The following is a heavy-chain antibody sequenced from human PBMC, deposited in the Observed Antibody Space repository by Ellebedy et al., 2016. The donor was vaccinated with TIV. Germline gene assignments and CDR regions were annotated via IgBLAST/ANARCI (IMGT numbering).Heavy chain of an antibody. CDR3: ARPSDWNDGYFHY. J-gene: IGHJ4*02. CDR2: IYPTDSDT. V-gene: IGHV5-51*01. D-gene: IGHD1-1*01. Sequence: PGGSLRLSCKGSGYTFTNYWIGRVRQMPGKGLEWMGIIYPTDSDTRYSPSFQGQVTISADKSISTAYLQWNSLKASDTAMFYCARPSDWNDGYFHYWGQGTLVTVSS. CDR1: GYTFTNYW.